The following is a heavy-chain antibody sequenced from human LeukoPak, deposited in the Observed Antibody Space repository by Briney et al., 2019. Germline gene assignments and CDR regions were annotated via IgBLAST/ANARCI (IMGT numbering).Heavy chain of an antibody. V-gene: IGHV4-59*01. J-gene: IGHJ4*02. Sequence: SETLSLTCTVSGGSISSYYWSWIRQPPGKGLEWIGYIYYSGSTNYNPSLKSRVTISVDTSKNQFSLKLSSVTAADTAVYYCARDNRTDYYSSGSYYTWGQGTLVTVSS. D-gene: IGHD3-10*01. CDR3: ARDNRTDYYSSGSYYT. CDR1: GGSISSYY. CDR2: IYYSGST.